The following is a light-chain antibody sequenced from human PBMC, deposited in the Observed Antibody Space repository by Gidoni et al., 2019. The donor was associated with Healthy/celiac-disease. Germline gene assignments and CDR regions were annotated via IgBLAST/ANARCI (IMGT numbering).Light chain of an antibody. CDR1: KLGDKY. CDR3: QAWDRSTAP. V-gene: IGLV3-1*01. J-gene: IGLJ2*01. Sequence: SYELTQPPSVSVSPGQTASITCSGDKLGDKYACWYQQKPGQSPVLVIYQDSKRPSGIPERFSGSNSGNTATLTISGTQAMDEADYYCQAWDRSTAPFGGGTKLTVL. CDR2: QDS.